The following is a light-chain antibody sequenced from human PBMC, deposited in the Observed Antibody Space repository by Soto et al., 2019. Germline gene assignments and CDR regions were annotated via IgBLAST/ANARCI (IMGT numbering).Light chain of an antibody. CDR3: QQYDKWPPT. CDR2: GAS. CDR1: QSVSTI. Sequence: IVMTQSPATLSVSPGERTTLSCRASQSVSTILAWYQQKPGQAPRLLIYGASTRATGIPVRFSGSGSGTELTITISSLKSEDCEVYDCQQYDKWPPTFGQGTKVDIK. J-gene: IGKJ1*01. V-gene: IGKV3-15*01.